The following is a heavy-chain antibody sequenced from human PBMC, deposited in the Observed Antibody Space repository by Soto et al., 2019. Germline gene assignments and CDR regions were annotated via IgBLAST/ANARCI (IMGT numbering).Heavy chain of an antibody. CDR3: AREGPTYYYGSGPLDV. CDR2: IHSGGNT. Sequence: GGALRLSCAASGVTVSSNYMSWVRQAPGKGPEWVSVIHSGGNTYYADSVKGRFTISRDNSKNTLYLQMNSLRAEDTAVYYCAREGPTYYYGSGPLDVWGQGTTVTVSS. D-gene: IGHD3-10*01. J-gene: IGHJ6*02. V-gene: IGHV3-53*01. CDR1: GVTVSSNY.